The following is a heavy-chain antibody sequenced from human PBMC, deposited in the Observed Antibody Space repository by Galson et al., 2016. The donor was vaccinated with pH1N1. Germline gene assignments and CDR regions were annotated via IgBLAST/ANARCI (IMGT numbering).Heavy chain of an antibody. D-gene: IGHD3-10*01. V-gene: IGHV1-69*05. CDR3: ARDRGGFDI. CDR2: IVGMFGTP. J-gene: IGHJ3*02. Sequence: SVKVSCKASRGTFSRYAVSWVRQAPGQGLEWMGRIVGMFGTPNYAQNFQGRVAMTIDTSTSTANMELRSLRSDDTAVYYCARDRGGFDIWGQGTRVTVS. CDR1: RGTFSRYA.